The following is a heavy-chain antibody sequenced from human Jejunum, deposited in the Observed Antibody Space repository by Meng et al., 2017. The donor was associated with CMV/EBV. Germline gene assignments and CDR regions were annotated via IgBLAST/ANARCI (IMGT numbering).Heavy chain of an antibody. CDR1: GTSNRAA. J-gene: IGHJ4*02. CDR2: TFYRSKWFN. CDR3: AREALETVMVIDY. D-gene: IGHD5-18*01. V-gene: IGHV6-1*01. Sequence: GTSNRAAGPWIRQSPSRGLEWLGRTFYRSKWFNDYAVSVKSRITINPDTSKNQFFLQLDSVTPDDTAVYYCAREALETVMVIDYWGQGTLVTVSS.